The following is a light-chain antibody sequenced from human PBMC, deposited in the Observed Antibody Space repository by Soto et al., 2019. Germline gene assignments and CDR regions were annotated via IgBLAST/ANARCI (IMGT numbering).Light chain of an antibody. Sequence: QSVLTQPTSVSGAPGQRVTISCTGSRSNIGAGYDVHWYQQLPGTAPKLLIYGTNNRPSGVPHRFSGSKSGMSASLAITGLQAADEANYYCQSYDNSLSGSRVFGGGTKLTVL. V-gene: IGLV1-40*01. J-gene: IGLJ3*02. CDR2: GTN. CDR1: RSNIGAGYD. CDR3: QSYDNSLSGSRV.